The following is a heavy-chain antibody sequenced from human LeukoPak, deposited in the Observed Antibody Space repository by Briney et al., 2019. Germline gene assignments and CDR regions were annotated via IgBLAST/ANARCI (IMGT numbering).Heavy chain of an antibody. CDR3: AKALHRFYYMDV. D-gene: IGHD4-11*01. CDR2: IRYDGNNK. CDR1: GFTFSSYG. Sequence: PGGSLRLSCAASGFTFSSYGMHWVRQAPGKGLEWVAFIRYDGNNKNYADSVEGRFTISRDNSKNTLYLQMNSLRAEDTAVYYCAKALHRFYYMDVWGKGTTVTVSS. V-gene: IGHV3-30*02. J-gene: IGHJ6*03.